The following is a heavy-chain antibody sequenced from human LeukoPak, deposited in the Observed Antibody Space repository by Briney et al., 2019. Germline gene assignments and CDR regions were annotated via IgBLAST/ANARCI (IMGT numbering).Heavy chain of an antibody. V-gene: IGHV4-59*12. D-gene: IGHD6-13*01. CDR1: GASISSYV. J-gene: IGHJ3*02. CDR3: GRGSSRSWGAFDI. CDR2: IGYSGST. Sequence: PSETLSLTCAVSGASISSYVWSWLRQPPGKGLVYIGYIGYSGSTYYNPSLKSRVTISVDRSKSQFSLKLSSVTAADTAVYYCGRGSSRSWGAFDIWGQGTMVTVSS.